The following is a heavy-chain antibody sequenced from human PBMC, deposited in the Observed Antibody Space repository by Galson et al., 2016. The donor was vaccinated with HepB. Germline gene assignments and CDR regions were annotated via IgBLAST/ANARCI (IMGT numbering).Heavy chain of an antibody. V-gene: IGHV4/OR15-8*01. CDR1: GGSISNSNW. CDR2: VSNIGNS. D-gene: IGHD3-16*02. Sequence: SETLSLTCGVSGGSISNSNWWSWVRQPPGKGLEWIGEVSNIGNSHFNASLESRVSMSFDMSTSEASLTLHSVTAADTAIYFCTRESGAFVPFGYWGQGALVVVSS. CDR3: TRESGAFVPFGY. J-gene: IGHJ4*02.